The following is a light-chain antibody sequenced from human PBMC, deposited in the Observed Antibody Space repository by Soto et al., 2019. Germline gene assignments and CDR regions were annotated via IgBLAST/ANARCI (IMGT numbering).Light chain of an antibody. J-gene: IGLJ1*01. V-gene: IGLV1-40*01. CDR3: SSYGGRYNYV. Sequence: QSVLTQPPSVSGAPGQTVTISCTGSSSNIGAGFDVPWYQQDPGTAPKLVLYSNTARPSGVPDRFSGSRSGSAGSLAITGLQPEDEADYYCSSYGGRYNYVFGTGTQLTVL. CDR2: SNT. CDR1: SSNIGAGFD.